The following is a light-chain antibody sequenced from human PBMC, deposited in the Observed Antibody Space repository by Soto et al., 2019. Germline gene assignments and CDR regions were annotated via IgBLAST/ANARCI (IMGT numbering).Light chain of an antibody. J-gene: IGKJ5*01. V-gene: IGKV3D-15*01. CDR2: GAS. Sequence: EIVLTQSPGNLSLSPGERATLSCRASQSVSNNYLAWYQQKPGQAPRLLIYGASNRANGIPARFSGSGSGTELTLTISSLQSEDFAVYSCQQYNNWPPITFGQGTRLEIK. CDR3: QQYNNWPPIT. CDR1: QSVSNN.